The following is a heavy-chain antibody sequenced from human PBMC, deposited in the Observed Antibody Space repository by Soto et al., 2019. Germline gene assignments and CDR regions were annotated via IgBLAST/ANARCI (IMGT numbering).Heavy chain of an antibody. Sequence: QVQLVESGGGVVQPGRSLRLSCAASGFTFSSYGMHWVRQAPGKGLEWVAVIWYDGSNKYYADSVKGRFTISRDNSKNTLYLQMNSLRAEDTAVYYCAREDSGWSKTLYWGQGTLVTVSS. D-gene: IGHD6-19*01. J-gene: IGHJ4*02. CDR1: GFTFSSYG. CDR3: AREDSGWSKTLY. CDR2: IWYDGSNK. V-gene: IGHV3-33*01.